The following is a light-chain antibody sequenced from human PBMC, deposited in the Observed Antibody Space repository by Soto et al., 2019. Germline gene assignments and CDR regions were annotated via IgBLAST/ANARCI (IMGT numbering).Light chain of an antibody. J-gene: IGKJ5*01. CDR3: MQARQTPPT. CDR2: LGS. V-gene: IGKV2-28*01. CDR1: QSLLHSNGYNY. Sequence: DIVMTQSPLSLPVTPGEPASISCRSSQSLLHSNGYNYLDWYLQKPGQSPLLLIYLGSNRASGVPDRFSGSASGTDFTLKISRVEAEDVVFYYWMQARQTPPTFGQGTRLEIK.